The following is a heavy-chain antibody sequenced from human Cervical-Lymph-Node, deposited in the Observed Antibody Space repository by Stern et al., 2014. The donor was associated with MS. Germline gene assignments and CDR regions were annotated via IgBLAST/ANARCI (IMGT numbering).Heavy chain of an antibody. CDR3: ARDGVVRGVTYNWFDP. J-gene: IGHJ5*02. Sequence: QVQLQESGPGLVKPSQTLSLTCTVSGGSISRGDYFWGWIRQFPGKGLEWLGYISPSGSTYYNPYLKSTLTLSMDTSKSQFSLKLTSVTAADTAVYYCARDGVVRGVTYNWFDPWGQGTLVTVSS. CDR2: ISPSGST. CDR1: GGSISRGDYF. V-gene: IGHV4-31*01. D-gene: IGHD3-10*01.